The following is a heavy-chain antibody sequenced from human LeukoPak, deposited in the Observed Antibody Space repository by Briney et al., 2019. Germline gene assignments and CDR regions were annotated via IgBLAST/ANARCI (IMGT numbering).Heavy chain of an antibody. CDR1: GFTFSSYA. J-gene: IGHJ3*02. V-gene: IGHV3-30*04. CDR2: ISYDGSNK. CDR3: ARDGYKRTYAFDI. Sequence: GGSLRLSCAASGFTFSSYAMHWVRQAQGKGLEWVAVISYDGSNKYYADSVKGRFTISRDNSKNTLYLQMNSLRAEDTAVYYCARDGYKRTYAFDIWGQGTMVTVSS. D-gene: IGHD5-24*01.